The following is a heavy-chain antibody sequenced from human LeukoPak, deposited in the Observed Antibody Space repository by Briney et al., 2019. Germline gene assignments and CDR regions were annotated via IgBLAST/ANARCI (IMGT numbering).Heavy chain of an antibody. CDR3: TRYTIAAAGPDY. Sequence: PGGSLRLSCTASGFTFGDYAMSWVRQAPGKGLEWVGFIRSKAYGGTTEYAASVKGRFTISRDDSKSIAYLQTNSLKTEDTAVYYCTRYTIAAAGPDYWGQGTLVTVSS. J-gene: IGHJ4*02. V-gene: IGHV3-49*04. D-gene: IGHD6-13*01. CDR2: IRSKAYGGTT. CDR1: GFTFGDYA.